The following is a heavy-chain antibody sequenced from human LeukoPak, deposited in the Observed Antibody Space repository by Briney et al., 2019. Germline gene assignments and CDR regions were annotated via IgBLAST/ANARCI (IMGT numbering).Heavy chain of an antibody. CDR1: GYTFTGYY. D-gene: IGHD3-10*02. CDR2: INPNSGGT. Sequence: ASVKVSCKASGYTFTGYYMHWVRQAPGQGLEWMGWINPNSGGTNYAQKFQGWVTMTRDTSISTAYMELSRLRSDDTAVYYCARGRAIFGESILFDYRGQGTLVTVSS. J-gene: IGHJ4*02. V-gene: IGHV1-2*04. CDR3: ARGRAIFGESILFDY.